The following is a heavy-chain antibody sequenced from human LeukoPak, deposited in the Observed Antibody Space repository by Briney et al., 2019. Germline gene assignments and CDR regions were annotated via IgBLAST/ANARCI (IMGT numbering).Heavy chain of an antibody. D-gene: IGHD1-26*01. CDR3: ARVGVGAYLDAFDF. CDR1: GYSFINHG. J-gene: IGHJ3*01. CDR2: ISGYNTNP. Sequence: ASVTVSCKASGYSFINHGISWVRQAPGQGLEWLGWISGYNTNPKYEQRLLGRVTMTTDTSTTTAYMELRSLRSDDTAVYYCARVGVGAYLDAFDFWGKGTMVTVSS. V-gene: IGHV1-18*01.